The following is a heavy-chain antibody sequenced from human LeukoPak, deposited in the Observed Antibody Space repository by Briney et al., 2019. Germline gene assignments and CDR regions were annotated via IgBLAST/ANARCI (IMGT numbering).Heavy chain of an antibody. V-gene: IGHV3-9*01. CDR3: AGSGYYRDDY. J-gene: IGHJ4*02. Sequence: SLRLSCAASGFTFDDYAMHWVRQAPGKGLEWVSGISWNSGSIGYADSVKGRFTISRDNAKNSLYLQMNSLRAEDTAVYYCAGSGYYRDDYWGQGTLVTVSS. CDR2: ISWNSGSI. D-gene: IGHD3-22*01. CDR1: GFTFDDYA.